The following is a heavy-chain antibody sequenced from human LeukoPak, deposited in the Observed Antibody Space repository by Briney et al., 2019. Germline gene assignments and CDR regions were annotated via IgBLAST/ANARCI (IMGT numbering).Heavy chain of an antibody. J-gene: IGHJ4*02. V-gene: IGHV3-9*01. CDR1: GFTFDDYA. D-gene: IGHD3-9*01. Sequence: GGSLRLSCAASGFTFDDYAMHWVRQAPGKGLEWVSGISWNSGSIGYADSVKGRFTISRDNAKNSLYLQMNSLRAEDTALYYCAKGTVRYFDWLFPFDYWGQGTLATVSS. CDR3: AKGTVRYFDWLFPFDY. CDR2: ISWNSGSI.